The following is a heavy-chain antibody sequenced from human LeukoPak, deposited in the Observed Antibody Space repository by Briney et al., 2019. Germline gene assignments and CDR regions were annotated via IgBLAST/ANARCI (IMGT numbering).Heavy chain of an antibody. V-gene: IGHV1-69*05. Sequence: SVKVSFKGSGGTFSSYAISWVRQAPGQGLEWMGGIIPIFGTANYAQKFQGRVTITTDESTSTAYMELSSLRSEDTAVYYCARGLLGYCSSTSCPSAFDIWGQGTMVTVSS. CDR2: IIPIFGTA. CDR1: GGTFSSYA. J-gene: IGHJ3*02. CDR3: ARGLLGYCSSTSCPSAFDI. D-gene: IGHD2-2*01.